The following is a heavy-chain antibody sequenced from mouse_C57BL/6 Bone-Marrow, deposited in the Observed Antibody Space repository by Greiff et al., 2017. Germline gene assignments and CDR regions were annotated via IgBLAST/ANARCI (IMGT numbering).Heavy chain of an antibody. D-gene: IGHD2-4*01. CDR2: IYPGSGNT. CDR3: AKGGYDYDVDY. V-gene: IGHV1-76*01. CDR1: GYTFTDYY. Sequence: VQLQQSGAELVRPGASVKLSCKASGYTFTDYYINWVKQRPGQGLEWIARIYPGSGNTYYNEKFKGKATLTAEKSSSTAYMQLSSLTSEDSAVYFCAKGGYDYDVDYWGQGTSVTVSS. J-gene: IGHJ4*01.